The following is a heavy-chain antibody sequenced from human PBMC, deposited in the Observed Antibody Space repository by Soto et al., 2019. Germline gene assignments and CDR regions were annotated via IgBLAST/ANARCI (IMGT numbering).Heavy chain of an antibody. Sequence: QVQLVQSGAEVKKPGASVKVSCKASGYTFTSYYMHWVRQAPGQGLEWMGIINPSGGSTSYAQKFQGRVTMTRDTSTSTVYMELSSLRSEDTAVYYCARSLGLLWFGELSFAGSEPFDYWGQGTLVTVSS. CDR3: ARSLGLLWFGELSFAGSEPFDY. J-gene: IGHJ4*02. D-gene: IGHD3-10*01. CDR1: GYTFTSYY. CDR2: INPSGGST. V-gene: IGHV1-46*01.